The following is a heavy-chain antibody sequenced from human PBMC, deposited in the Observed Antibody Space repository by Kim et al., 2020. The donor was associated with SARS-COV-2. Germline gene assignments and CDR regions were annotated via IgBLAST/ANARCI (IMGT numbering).Heavy chain of an antibody. CDR1: GYSISSGYY. V-gene: IGHV4-38-2*02. CDR3: ARDSGVAVAGIDY. CDR2: IYHSGST. D-gene: IGHD6-19*01. J-gene: IGHJ4*02. Sequence: SETLSLTCTVSGYSISSGYYWGWIRQPPGKGLEWIGSIYHSGSTYYNPSLKSRVTISVDTSKNQFSLKLSSVTAADTAVYYCARDSGVAVAGIDYWGQGTLVTVSS.